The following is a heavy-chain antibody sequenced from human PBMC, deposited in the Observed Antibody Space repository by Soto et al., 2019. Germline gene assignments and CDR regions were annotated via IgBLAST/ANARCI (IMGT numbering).Heavy chain of an antibody. D-gene: IGHD6-13*01. V-gene: IGHV3-30-3*01. CDR1: GFTFSSYA. CDR3: ARDSSTSSWYSGYFDY. CDR2: ISYDGSNK. J-gene: IGHJ4*02. Sequence: GGSLILSCAASGFTFSSYAMHWVRQAPGKGLEWVAVISYDGSNKYYADSVKGRFTISRDNSKNTLYLQMNSLRAEDTAVYYCARDSSTSSWYSGYFDYWGQGTLVTVSS.